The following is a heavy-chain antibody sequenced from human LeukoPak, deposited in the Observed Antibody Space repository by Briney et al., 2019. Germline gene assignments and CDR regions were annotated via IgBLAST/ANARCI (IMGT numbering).Heavy chain of an antibody. V-gene: IGHV4-31*03. Sequence: PSETLYLTCTVSGGSISSGGYYWSWIRQHPGKGLEWIGYIYYGGSTYYNPSLKSRVTISVDTSKNQFSLKLSSVTAADTAVYYCARDSGGWFYFDYWGQGTLVTVSS. D-gene: IGHD6-19*01. CDR2: IYYGGST. J-gene: IGHJ4*02. CDR3: ARDSGGWFYFDY. CDR1: GGSISSGGYY.